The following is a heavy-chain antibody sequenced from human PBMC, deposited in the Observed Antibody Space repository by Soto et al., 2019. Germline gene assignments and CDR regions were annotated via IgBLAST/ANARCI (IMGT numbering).Heavy chain of an antibody. CDR1: GGSISSSSYY. CDR2: IYYSGST. D-gene: IGHD3-3*01. Sequence: SETLSLTCTVSGGSISSSSYYWGWIRQPPGKGLEWIGSIYYSGSTYYNPSLKSRVTISVDTSKNQFSLKLSFVTAADTAVYYCAARSYYDFWSGNSNSKDNWFDPWGQGTLVTVSS. J-gene: IGHJ5*02. V-gene: IGHV4-39*01. CDR3: AARSYYDFWSGNSNSKDNWFDP.